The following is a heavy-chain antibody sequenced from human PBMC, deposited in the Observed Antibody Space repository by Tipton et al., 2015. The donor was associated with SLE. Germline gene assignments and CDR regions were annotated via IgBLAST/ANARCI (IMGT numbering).Heavy chain of an antibody. D-gene: IGHD2-15*01. CDR2: IYSDDIT. CDR3: ARDEGLVVTAGAFDV. V-gene: IGHV3-53*05. Sequence: SLRLSCAASGFTVSTYHMSWVRQAPGKGLEWVSVIYSDDITHYADSVKGRFTISRDNSKNTLYLQMNSLRAEDTAVYYCARDEGLVVTAGAFDVWGHGTVVTVSS. CDR1: GFTVSTYH. J-gene: IGHJ3*01.